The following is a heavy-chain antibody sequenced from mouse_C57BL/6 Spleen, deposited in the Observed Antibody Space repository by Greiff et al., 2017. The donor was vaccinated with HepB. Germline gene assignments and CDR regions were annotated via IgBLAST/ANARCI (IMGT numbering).Heavy chain of an antibody. CDR1: GYTFTSYW. D-gene: IGHD4-1*02. J-gene: IGHJ3*01. CDR3: ARFPNWDEFAY. CDR2: IYPSDSET. V-gene: IGHV1-61*01. Sequence: QVQLKQPGAELVRPGSSVKLSCKASGYTFTSYWMDWVKQRPGQGLEWIGNIYPSDSETHYNQKFKDKATLTVDKSSSTAYMQLSSLTSEDSAVYYCARFPNWDEFAYWGQGTLVTVSA.